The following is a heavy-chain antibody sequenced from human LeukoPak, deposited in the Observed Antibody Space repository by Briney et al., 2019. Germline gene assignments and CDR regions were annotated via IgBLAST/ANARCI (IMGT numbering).Heavy chain of an antibody. J-gene: IGHJ4*01. CDR2: INQDESAN. CDR3: AKLLRDVTIYDF. CDR1: GFSFSRYW. Sequence: GGSLRLSCAASGFSFSRYWMNWVRQAPGKGLEWVASINQDESANFYVDSVKGRFTISRDNTKNLLFLRMNSLRVEDTAVYYCAKLLRDVTIYDFWGHGDLVTVSS. V-gene: IGHV3-7*01. D-gene: IGHD5-24*01.